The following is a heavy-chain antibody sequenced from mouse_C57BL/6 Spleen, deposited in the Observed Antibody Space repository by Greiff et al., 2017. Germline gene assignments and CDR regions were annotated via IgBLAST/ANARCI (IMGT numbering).Heavy chain of an antibody. Sequence: EVKVEESGGGLVQPGGSMKLSCAASGFTFSDAWMDWVRQSPEKGLEWVAEIRNKANNHATYYAESVKGRFTISRDDSKSSVYLQMNSLRAEDTGIYYCTPRGGYYGYFDVWGTGTTVTVSS. J-gene: IGHJ1*03. D-gene: IGHD2-2*01. V-gene: IGHV6-6*01. CDR1: GFTFSDAW. CDR2: IRNKANNHAT. CDR3: TPRGGYYGYFDV.